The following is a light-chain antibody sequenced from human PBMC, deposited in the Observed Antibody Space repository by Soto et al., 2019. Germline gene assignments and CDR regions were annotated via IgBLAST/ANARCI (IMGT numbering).Light chain of an antibody. Sequence: DIQMTQSPSSLSASVRDRVTITCLASQNIINYLDWYQQRPGKAPKLLIYAASNLQSGVPSRFSGSGSGTDFTLTISSLQPEDFATYYCQQTYSYPRTFGQGTKVDIK. V-gene: IGKV1-39*01. CDR2: AAS. J-gene: IGKJ1*01. CDR1: QNIINY. CDR3: QQTYSYPRT.